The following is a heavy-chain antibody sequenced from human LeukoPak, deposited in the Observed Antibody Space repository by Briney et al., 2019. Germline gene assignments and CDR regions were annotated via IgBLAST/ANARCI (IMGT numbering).Heavy chain of an antibody. J-gene: IGHJ4*02. Sequence: GGSLRLSCAASEFTFSSYAMNWVRQAPGKGLEWVSAISGSGGSTYYADSVKGRFTISRDNSKNTLYLQMNSLRADDAAVYYCAKETPSDYGSGGLFDYWGQGTLVTVSS. CDR1: EFTFSSYA. D-gene: IGHD3-22*01. V-gene: IGHV3-23*01. CDR3: AKETPSDYGSGGLFDY. CDR2: ISGSGGST.